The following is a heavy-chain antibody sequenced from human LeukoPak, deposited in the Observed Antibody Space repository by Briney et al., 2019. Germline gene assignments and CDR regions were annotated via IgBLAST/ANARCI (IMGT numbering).Heavy chain of an antibody. CDR1: GFTFSSYS. CDR3: ARDEDDAFDI. CDR2: ISSSSSYI. J-gene: IGHJ3*02. Sequence: GGSLRISCAASGFTFSSYSMNWVRQAPGKGLEWVSSISSSSSYIYYADSVKGRFTISRDNAKNSLYLQMNSLRAEDTAVYYCARDEDDAFDIWGQGTMVTVSS. V-gene: IGHV3-21*01.